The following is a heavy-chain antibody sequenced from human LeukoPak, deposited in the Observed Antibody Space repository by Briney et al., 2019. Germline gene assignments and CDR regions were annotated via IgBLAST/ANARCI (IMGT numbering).Heavy chain of an antibody. CDR3: ARDSYYGSGSYDY. CDR2: IYHSGST. J-gene: IGHJ4*02. V-gene: IGHV4-4*02. Sequence: PSETLSLTCAVSGGSFTGSNWWSWVRQPPGKGLEWIGEIYHSGSTNYNPSLKSRVTISVDNSKNQFSLKLSSVTAADTAVYYCARDSYYGSGSYDYWGQGTLVTVSS. CDR1: GGSFTGSNW. D-gene: IGHD3-10*01.